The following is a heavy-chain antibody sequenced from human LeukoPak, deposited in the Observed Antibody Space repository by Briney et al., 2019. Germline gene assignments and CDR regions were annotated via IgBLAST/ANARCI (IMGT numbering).Heavy chain of an antibody. J-gene: IGHJ4*02. V-gene: IGHV1-2*02. CDR3: ARGGLLRYFDWLLEPPFDY. CDR1: GYIFTDNY. CDR2: INPKSGGT. D-gene: IGHD3-9*01. Sequence: ASVKVSCKAVGYIFTDNYLYWVRQAPGQGLEWMGWINPKSGGTKYAEKFQGRVTMTRDTSISTAYLELSGLRSDDTAVYYCARGGLLRYFDWLLEPPFDYWGQGTLVTVSS.